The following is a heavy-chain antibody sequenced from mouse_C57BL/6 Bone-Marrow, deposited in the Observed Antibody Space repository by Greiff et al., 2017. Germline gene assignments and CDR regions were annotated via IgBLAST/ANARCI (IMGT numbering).Heavy chain of an antibody. CDR3: ARGDGRGFAY. V-gene: IGHV5-4*03. CDR2: ISDGGSYT. CDR1: GFTFSSYA. D-gene: IGHD3-1*01. Sequence: EVMLVESGGGLVKPGGSLKLSCAASGFTFSSYAMSWVRQTPEKRLEWVATISDGGSYTYYPDNVKGRFTISRDNAKNNLYLQMSHLKSEDTAMYSCARGDGRGFAYWGQGTLVPFSA. J-gene: IGHJ3*01.